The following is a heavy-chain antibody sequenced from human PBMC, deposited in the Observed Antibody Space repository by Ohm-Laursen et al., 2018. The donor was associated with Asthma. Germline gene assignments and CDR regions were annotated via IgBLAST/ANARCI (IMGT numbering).Heavy chain of an antibody. V-gene: IGHV4-39*01. D-gene: IGHD3-16*01. J-gene: IGHJ4*02. Sequence: TLSLTCTVSGGSISSSSYYWGWIRQPPGKGLEWIGSIYYSGSTYYNPSLKSRVTISVDTSKNQFSLKLSSVTAADTAVYYCARRARMIRYFDYWGQGTLVTVSS. CDR1: GGSISSSSYY. CDR2: IYYSGST. CDR3: ARRARMIRYFDY.